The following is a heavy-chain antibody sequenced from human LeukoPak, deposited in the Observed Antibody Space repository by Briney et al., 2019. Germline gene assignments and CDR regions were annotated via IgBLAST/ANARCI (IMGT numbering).Heavy chain of an antibody. J-gene: IGHJ4*02. Sequence: GRSLRLSCAASGFTFSSYGMHWVRQAPGKGLEWVAVIWYDGSNKYYADSVKGRFTISRDNSKNTLYLQMNSLRAEDTAVYYCARDGGSGWSFGLARWGQGTLVTVSS. CDR2: IWYDGSNK. V-gene: IGHV3-33*01. CDR3: ARDGGSGWSFGLAR. CDR1: GFTFSSYG. D-gene: IGHD6-19*01.